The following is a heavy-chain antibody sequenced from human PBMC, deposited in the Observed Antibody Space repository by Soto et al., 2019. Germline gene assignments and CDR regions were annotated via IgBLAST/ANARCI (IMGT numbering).Heavy chain of an antibody. D-gene: IGHD6-19*01. CDR1: GGSISSGGYS. Sequence: SETLSLTCAVSGGSISSGGYSWSWIRQPPGKGLEWIGYIYHSGSTYYNPSLKSRVTISVDRSKNQFSLKLSSVTAADTAVYYCARVSGLYFLDYWGQGTLVTVSS. J-gene: IGHJ4*02. CDR2: IYHSGST. CDR3: ARVSGLYFLDY. V-gene: IGHV4-30-2*01.